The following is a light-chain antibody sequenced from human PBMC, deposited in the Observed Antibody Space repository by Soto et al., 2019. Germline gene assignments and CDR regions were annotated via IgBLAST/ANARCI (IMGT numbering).Light chain of an antibody. Sequence: QSVLTQPRSVSGSPGQSVIISCTGTSSDVGAYNYVSWYQQHPGKAPKLLIYDVTQRPSWIPDRFSGSKSGDTASLTISGPQADDGAHTYSPPHAGDFYLVFGGGTNPPVL. CDR1: SSDVGAYNY. V-gene: IGLV2-11*01. CDR3: PPHAGDFYLV. J-gene: IGLJ2*01. CDR2: DVT.